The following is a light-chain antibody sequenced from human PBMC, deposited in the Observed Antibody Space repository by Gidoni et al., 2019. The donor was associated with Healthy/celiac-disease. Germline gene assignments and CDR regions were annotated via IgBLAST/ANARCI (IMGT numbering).Light chain of an antibody. J-gene: IGKJ1*01. CDR2: AAS. Sequence: DIQMTQSPSSLSASVGDRVTITCRASQSISSYLNWYQQKPGKAPKLLIDAASSLQSGVPSRFSGSGSGTDFTLTISSLQPEEFATYYCQQSYSTLRTFGQGTKVEIK. V-gene: IGKV1-39*01. CDR1: QSISSY. CDR3: QQSYSTLRT.